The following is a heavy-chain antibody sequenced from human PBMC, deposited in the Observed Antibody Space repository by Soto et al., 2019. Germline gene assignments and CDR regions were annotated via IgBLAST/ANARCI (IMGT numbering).Heavy chain of an antibody. D-gene: IGHD2-2*01. CDR3: ARRARHCSSTSCYWFDP. J-gene: IGHJ5*02. V-gene: IGHV4-34*01. CDR2: INHSGST. CDR1: GGSFRGYY. Sequence: SETLSLTCAVYGGSFRGYYWSWIRQPPGKGLEWIGEINHSGSTNYNPSLKSRVTISVDTSKNQFSLKLSSVTAADTAVYYCARRARHCSSTSCYWFDPWGQGTLVPVSS.